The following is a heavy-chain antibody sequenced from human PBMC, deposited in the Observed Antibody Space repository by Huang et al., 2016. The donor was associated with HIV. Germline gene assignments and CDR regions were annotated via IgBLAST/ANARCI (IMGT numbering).Heavy chain of an antibody. CDR1: GYTFTNSD. J-gene: IGHJ3*01. V-gene: IGHV1-8*01. Sequence: QIQLAQSGAEVKKPGASVKVSCKSSGYTFTNSDINWVLQASGQGVEGMGWKNPTSGNVGYTKKFQGRVAILRNSSINTSYLEVTSRTSEDTAVYYCARGFGINYNHEAFDVWGQGTMVTVSS. CDR3: ARGFGINYNHEAFDV. CDR2: KNPTSGNV. D-gene: IGHD3-10*01.